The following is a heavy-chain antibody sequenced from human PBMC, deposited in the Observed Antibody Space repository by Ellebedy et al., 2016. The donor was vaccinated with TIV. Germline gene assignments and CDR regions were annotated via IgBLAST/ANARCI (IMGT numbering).Heavy chain of an antibody. CDR1: GSTFTDYY. CDR2: TNTYTGDT. CDR3: ARVNVEDYSDYRRFDL. V-gene: IGHV1-2*02. J-gene: IGHJ2*01. D-gene: IGHD4-11*01. Sequence: ASVKVSXXTSGSTFTDYYIHWVRQAPGQGLEWIGWTNTYTGDTKSAQKFQVRVTMTRDTSISTAYLDLRGLTSDDTAVYSCARVNVEDYSDYRRFDLWGRGTLVSVSS.